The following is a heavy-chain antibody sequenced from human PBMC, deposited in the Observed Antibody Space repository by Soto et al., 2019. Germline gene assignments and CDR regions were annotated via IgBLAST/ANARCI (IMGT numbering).Heavy chain of an antibody. CDR2: IIPIFGTA. CDR1: GGTFSSYA. Sequence: ASVKVSCKASGGTFSSYAISWVRQAPGQGLEWMGGIIPIFGTANYAQKFQGRVTITADESTSTAYMELSSLRSEDTAVYYCARVYRGAAVAGPLPYYYYGMDVWGQGTTVTVSS. CDR3: ARVYRGAAVAGPLPYYYYGMDV. J-gene: IGHJ6*02. D-gene: IGHD6-19*01. V-gene: IGHV1-69*13.